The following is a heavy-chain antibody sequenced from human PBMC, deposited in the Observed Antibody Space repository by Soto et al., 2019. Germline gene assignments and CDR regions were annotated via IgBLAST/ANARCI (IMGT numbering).Heavy chain of an antibody. D-gene: IGHD2-21*02. CDR3: AHFRGGGNSPLGDY. CDR2: TYWDDEK. CDR1: GFSLTTSEVG. J-gene: IGHJ4*02. V-gene: IGHV2-5*02. Sequence: QITLKESGPTLVKPTQTLTLTCTFSGFSLTTSEVGVGWIRQPPGKALERLAITYWDDEKRYSASLKSRLTITTDTSRNQVVLTMTSMDPVDTGTYYCAHFRGGGNSPLGDYWGQGTLVTVSS.